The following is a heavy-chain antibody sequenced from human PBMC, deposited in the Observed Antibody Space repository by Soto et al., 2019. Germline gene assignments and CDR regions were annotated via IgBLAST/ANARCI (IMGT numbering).Heavy chain of an antibody. D-gene: IGHD2-2*01. CDR2: INHSGST. J-gene: IGHJ5*02. CDR3: ARGLQESSRVQLRCFDP. CDR1: GGSFSGYY. Sequence: QVQLQQWGAGLLKPSETLSLTCAVYGGSFSGYYWSWIRQPPGKGLEWIGEINHSGSTNYNPSLKSRVTISVDTAKNQFSLKLSSVTAADTAVYYCARGLQESSRVQLRCFDPWGQGTLVTVSS. V-gene: IGHV4-34*01.